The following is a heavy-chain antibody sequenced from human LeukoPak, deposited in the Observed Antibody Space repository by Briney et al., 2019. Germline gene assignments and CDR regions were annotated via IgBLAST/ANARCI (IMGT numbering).Heavy chain of an antibody. CDR2: ISASGSST. D-gene: IGHD4-11*01. Sequence: GGSLRLSCAASGFTFSSYAMSWVRQTPGKGLEWVSAISASGSSTYYADSVKGRFTISRDNSKNTLYLQMNSLRAEDTALYYCAKDRYSNYEGYFDYWGQGTLVTVSS. V-gene: IGHV3-23*01. CDR3: AKDRYSNYEGYFDY. J-gene: IGHJ4*02. CDR1: GFTFSSYA.